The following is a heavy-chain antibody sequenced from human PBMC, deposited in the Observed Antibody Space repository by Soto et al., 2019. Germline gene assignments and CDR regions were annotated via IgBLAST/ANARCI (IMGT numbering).Heavy chain of an antibody. CDR2: INPSGGST. Sequence: ASVKVSCKASGYTFTSYYMHWVRQAPGQGLEWMGIINPSGGSTSYAQKFQGRVTMTRDTSTSTVYMELSSLRSEDTAVYYCARHPPDDYYYDSSGYLVRAHAFDIWGQGTMVTVSS. J-gene: IGHJ3*02. V-gene: IGHV1-46*01. D-gene: IGHD3-22*01. CDR1: GYTFTSYY. CDR3: ARHPPDDYYYDSSGYLVRAHAFDI.